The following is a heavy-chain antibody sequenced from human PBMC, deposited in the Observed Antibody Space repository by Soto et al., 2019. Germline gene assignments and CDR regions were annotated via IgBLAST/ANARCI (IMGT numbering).Heavy chain of an antibody. CDR3: VRSPEATVTAFDY. CDR1: GGSISSGGYY. D-gene: IGHD4-17*01. V-gene: IGHV4-31*03. J-gene: IGHJ4*02. CDR2: ICYSGST. Sequence: QVQLQESGPGLVKPSQTLSLTCTVSGGSISSGGYYWSWIRQHPGKGLEWIGYICYSGSTYYNPSLKSRVTISVDTSKNQFSLKLSSVTAADTAVYYCVRSPEATVTAFDYWGQGTLVTVSS.